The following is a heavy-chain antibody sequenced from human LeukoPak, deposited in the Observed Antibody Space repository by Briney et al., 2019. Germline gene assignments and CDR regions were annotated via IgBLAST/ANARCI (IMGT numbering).Heavy chain of an antibody. D-gene: IGHD5-18*01. V-gene: IGHV3-21*01. J-gene: IGHJ3*02. Sequence: GGSLRLSCAASGFTFSSYSMNWVRQAPGKGLEWVSSISSSSSYIYYADSVKGRFTISRDNAKNSLYLQMNSLRAEDTAVYYCARDQGGYSYALVPHAFDIWGQGTMVTVSS. CDR2: ISSSSSYI. CDR3: ARDQGGYSYALVPHAFDI. CDR1: GFTFSSYS.